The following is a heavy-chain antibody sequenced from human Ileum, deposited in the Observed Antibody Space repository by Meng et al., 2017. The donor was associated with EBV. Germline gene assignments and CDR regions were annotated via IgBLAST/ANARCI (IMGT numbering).Heavy chain of an antibody. CDR3: ARVNGYCFSNICYKCWFDP. CDR2: IYCSGRT. D-gene: IGHD2-2*03. Sequence: QLQRPGPGVLKHSPARSTKCTVFVGSFCSGNRYWIWSRQLPWKGLEWIGYIYCSGRTYYNPSLASRVTMSVDTSKNQFSLNLSSVSAADRAVYYCARVNGYCFSNICYKCWFDPWGQGTLVTVSS. J-gene: IGHJ5*02. V-gene: IGHV4-30-4*01. CDR1: VGSFCSGNRY.